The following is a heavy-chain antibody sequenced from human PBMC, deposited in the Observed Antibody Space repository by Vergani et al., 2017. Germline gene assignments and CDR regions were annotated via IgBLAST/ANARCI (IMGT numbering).Heavy chain of an antibody. CDR2: INHSGST. D-gene: IGHD4-17*01. J-gene: IGHJ3*02. V-gene: IGHV4-34*01. CDR3: ARAARAYGDYRGKKNAFDI. Sequence: QVQLQQWGAGLLKPSETLSLTCAVYGGSFSGYYWSWIRQPPGRGLEWIWEINHSGSTNYNPSLKSRVTISVDTSKNQFSLKLRSVTAADTAVYYCARAARAYGDYRGKKNAFDIWGQGTMVTVSS. CDR1: GGSFSGYY.